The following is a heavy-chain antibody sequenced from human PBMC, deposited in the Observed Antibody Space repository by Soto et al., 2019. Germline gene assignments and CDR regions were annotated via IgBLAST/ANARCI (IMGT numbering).Heavy chain of an antibody. CDR3: TADLPDLSSISDY. J-gene: IGHJ4*02. CDR2: VKSKTDDGTR. CDR1: GFTFSSAW. Sequence: ESGGGLVKPGGSLRLSCAASGFTFSSAWMNWVRQAPGKGLEWVGHVKSKTDDGTRDYAAPVEGRFTISRDDSKNTLYLQMNSLKTEDTAVYYCTADLPDLSSISDYWGQGTLVIVSS. V-gene: IGHV3-15*07. D-gene: IGHD2-2*01.